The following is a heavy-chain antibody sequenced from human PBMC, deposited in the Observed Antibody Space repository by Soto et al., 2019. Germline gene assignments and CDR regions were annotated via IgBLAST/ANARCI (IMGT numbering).Heavy chain of an antibody. CDR2: IYTSGST. V-gene: IGHV4-4*07. J-gene: IGHJ6*02. CDR1: GGSISSYY. Sequence: QVQLQESGPGLVKPSETLSLTCTVTGGSISSYYWSWIRQPAGKGLEWIGRIYTSGSTNYNPSLKSRVTMPVDTSKNKFSLKLSSVTAGDTAVYYCARVGGTYGSGGYYPREYGMDVWGQGTTVTVSS. D-gene: IGHD3-10*01. CDR3: ARVGGTYGSGGYYPREYGMDV.